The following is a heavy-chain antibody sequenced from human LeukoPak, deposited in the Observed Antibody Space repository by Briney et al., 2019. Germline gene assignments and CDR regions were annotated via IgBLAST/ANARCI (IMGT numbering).Heavy chain of an antibody. CDR2: IKRQTDGGTT. CDR3: ITAPRSDY. V-gene: IGHV3-15*01. CDR1: GFTFSNTW. J-gene: IGHJ4*02. Sequence: PGGSLRLSCAVSGFTFSNTWMSWVRQAPGKGLEWVGRIKRQTDGGTTDYAAPVKGRFTISRDDSKNTLYLQMNSLKTEDTAVYYCITAPRSDYWGQGTLVTVSS.